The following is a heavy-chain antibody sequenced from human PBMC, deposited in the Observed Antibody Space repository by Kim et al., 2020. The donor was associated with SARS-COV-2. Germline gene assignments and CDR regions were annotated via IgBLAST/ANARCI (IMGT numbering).Heavy chain of an antibody. CDR1: GFTFSSYG. Sequence: GGSLRLSCAASGFTFSSYGMHWVRQAPGKGLEWVAVISYDGSNKYYADSVKGRFTISRDNSKNTLYLQMNSLRAEDTAVYYCAKGGGYSGYDYPDSAFDIWGQGTMVTVSS. J-gene: IGHJ3*02. CDR2: ISYDGSNK. D-gene: IGHD5-12*01. CDR3: AKGGGYSGYDYPDSAFDI. V-gene: IGHV3-30*18.